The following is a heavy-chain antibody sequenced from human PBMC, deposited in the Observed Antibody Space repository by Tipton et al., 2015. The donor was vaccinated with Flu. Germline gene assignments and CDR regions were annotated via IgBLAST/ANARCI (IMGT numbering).Heavy chain of an antibody. CDR3: ASGYYYRGDY. V-gene: IGHV4-61*02. CDR1: GGSISSGSYY. CDR2: IYTSGST. J-gene: IGHJ4*02. Sequence: TLSLTCTVSGGSISSGSYYWSWIRQPAGKGLEWFGRIYTSGSTDYNPSLKSRVTISVDTSKNQFSLKLSSVTAADTAVYYCASGYYYRGDYWGQGTLVTVSS. D-gene: IGHD3-22*01.